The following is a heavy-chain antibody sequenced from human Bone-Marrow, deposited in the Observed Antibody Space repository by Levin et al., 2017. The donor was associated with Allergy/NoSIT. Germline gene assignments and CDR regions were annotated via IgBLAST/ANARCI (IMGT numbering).Heavy chain of an antibody. V-gene: IGHV3-53*01. CDR2: IYSGGST. D-gene: IGHD3-10*01. Sequence: HGESLKISCAASGFTVSSNYMSWVRQAPGKGPEWVSVIYSGGSTYYADSVKGRFTISRDNSKNTLYLQMNSLRAEDTAVYYCARGWFGELLSHWGQGTLVTVSS. J-gene: IGHJ4*02. CDR3: ARGWFGELLSH. CDR1: GFTVSSNY.